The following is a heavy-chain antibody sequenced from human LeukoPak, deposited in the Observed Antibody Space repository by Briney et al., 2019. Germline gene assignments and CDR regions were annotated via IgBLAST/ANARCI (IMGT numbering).Heavy chain of an antibody. Sequence: PSETLSLTCTVSGGSISSYYGSWIRQPPGKGLEWIGYIYYSGSTNYSPSLKSRVTISVDTSKNQFSLKLNSVTAAATAVYYCARGRGSGSYPVSYWGKGTLVTVSS. V-gene: IGHV4-59*01. CDR2: IYYSGST. D-gene: IGHD1-26*01. CDR1: GGSISSYY. J-gene: IGHJ4*02. CDR3: ARGRGSGSYPVSY.